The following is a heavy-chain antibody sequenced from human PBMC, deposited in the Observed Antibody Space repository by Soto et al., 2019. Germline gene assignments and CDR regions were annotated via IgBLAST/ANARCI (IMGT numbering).Heavy chain of an antibody. V-gene: IGHV4-61*01. J-gene: IGHJ4*02. CDR1: GGSVSSATYY. Sequence: SETLSLTCTVSGGSVSSATYYWSWIRQPPGKGLEWIGFIYYSGSTNYNPSLKTRVTMSVDTSKNQFSLKLSSVTAADTAVYYCARDPLNYDILTGYYKPAYYFDYWGQATLVTVSS. CDR2: IYYSGST. CDR3: ARDPLNYDILTGYYKPAYYFDY. D-gene: IGHD3-9*01.